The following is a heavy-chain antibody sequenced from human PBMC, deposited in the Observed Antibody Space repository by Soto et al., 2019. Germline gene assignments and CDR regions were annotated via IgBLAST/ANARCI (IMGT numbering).Heavy chain of an antibody. J-gene: IGHJ4*02. Sequence: EVQLLESGGGLVQPGGSLRLSCAASGFTFSSYAVSWVRQAQGKGLEWVSVISGSGGNTYYADSVKGRFTISRDNSKNTLYLQMNSLRAEDTAVYYCAKIGGGGNSGSTGWGQGTLVTVSS. CDR2: ISGSGGNT. CDR3: AKIGGGGNSGSTG. CDR1: GFTFSSYA. V-gene: IGHV3-23*01. D-gene: IGHD1-26*01.